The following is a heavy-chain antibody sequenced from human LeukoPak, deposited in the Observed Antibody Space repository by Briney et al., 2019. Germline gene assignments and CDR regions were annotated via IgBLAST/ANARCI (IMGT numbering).Heavy chain of an antibody. D-gene: IGHD6-13*01. J-gene: IGHJ4*02. Sequence: PGGSLRPSCTASGFPFSSYAMHWVRQAPGKGLEWVAVISSDGRDKYHADSVKGRFTISRDNSKNTMYLQMNSLRAEDTAVYHCAKDGDIGAAGYYFDYWGQGTLVTVSS. V-gene: IGHV3-30*04. CDR3: AKDGDIGAAGYYFDY. CDR1: GFPFSSYA. CDR2: ISSDGRDK.